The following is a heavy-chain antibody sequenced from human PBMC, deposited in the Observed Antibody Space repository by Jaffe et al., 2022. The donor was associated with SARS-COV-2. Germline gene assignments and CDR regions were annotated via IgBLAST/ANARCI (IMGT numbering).Heavy chain of an antibody. Sequence: QLVESGGGLVQPGGSLRLSCAASGFTFNTYGMSWVRQAPGKGLEWVATIKKDGSGTYYMDSVKGRFTISKDNARNSLYLDMTTLRAEDTAVYFCARVLEGFVSSPFDYWGQGILAAVSS. V-gene: IGHV3-7*03. CDR3: ARVLEGFVSSPFDY. CDR2: IKKDGSGT. D-gene: IGHD6-6*01. CDR1: GFTFNTYG. J-gene: IGHJ4*02.